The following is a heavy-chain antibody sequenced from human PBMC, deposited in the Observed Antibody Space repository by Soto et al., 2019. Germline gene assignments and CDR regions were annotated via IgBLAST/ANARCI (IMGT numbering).Heavy chain of an antibody. CDR3: ARGGYGDYAIRRAFDI. Sequence: AGGSLRLFCAASGFTFSSYGMHWVRQAPGKGLEWVAVIWYDGSNKYYADSVKGRFTISRDNSKNTLYLQMNSLRAEDTAVYYCARGGYGDYAIRRAFDIWGQGTMVTVSS. D-gene: IGHD4-17*01. J-gene: IGHJ3*02. CDR1: GFTFSSYG. CDR2: IWYDGSNK. V-gene: IGHV3-33*01.